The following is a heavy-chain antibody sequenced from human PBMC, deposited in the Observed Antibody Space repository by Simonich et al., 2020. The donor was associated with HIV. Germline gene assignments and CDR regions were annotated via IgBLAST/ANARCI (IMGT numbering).Heavy chain of an antibody. D-gene: IGHD2-15*01. CDR1: GGSFSTYY. V-gene: IGHV4-34*01. CDR3: TTSYCSGGTCYWYFDL. CDR2: INHSGRT. Sequence: QVQLQQWGAGLFKPSETLSLTCAVYGGSFSTYYWNWIRQSPGKGLDWIGEINHSGRTNYNPSLESRVTISLDTSKNHFSLKLNSVTAADTAVYYCTTSYCSGGTCYWYFDLWGRGTLVTVSS. J-gene: IGHJ2*01.